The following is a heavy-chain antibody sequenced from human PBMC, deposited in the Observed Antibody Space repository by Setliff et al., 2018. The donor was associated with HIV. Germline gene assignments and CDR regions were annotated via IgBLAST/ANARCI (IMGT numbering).Heavy chain of an antibody. D-gene: IGHD5-18*01. V-gene: IGHV3-7*04. CDR3: ARDDSNGNTDTFGI. J-gene: IGHJ3*02. Sequence: PGGSLRLSCAASGFTFSSYWMSWVRQAPGKGLEWVADIKQDGSKAYYMDSVKGRFTISRDNPKNSLYLQMTSLRAEDTAVYYCARDDSNGNTDTFGIWGQGTTVTVSS. CDR2: IKQDGSKA. CDR1: GFTFSSYW.